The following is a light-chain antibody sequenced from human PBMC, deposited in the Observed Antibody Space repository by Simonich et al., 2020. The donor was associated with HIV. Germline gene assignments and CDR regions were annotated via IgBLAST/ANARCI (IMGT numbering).Light chain of an antibody. CDR1: QSLLHGDGKTY. Sequence: IVMTQTPLSLSVTPGQPASISCNSSQSLLHGDGKTYLYRYLQKPGQSPQLQIYEGANRLSGVPDRFSGSGSGTDFTLKISRMEAEDVGVYCCMQSTQLLTFGGGTKVEI. V-gene: IGKV2D-29*02. CDR2: EGA. J-gene: IGKJ4*02. CDR3: MQSTQLLT.